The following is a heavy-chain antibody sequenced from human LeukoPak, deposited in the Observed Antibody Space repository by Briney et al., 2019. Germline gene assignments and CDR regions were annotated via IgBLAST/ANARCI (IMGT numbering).Heavy chain of an antibody. Sequence: GASVKVSCKASGYTFTTYDINWVRQATGQGLEWMGWMNPYSTNTGYAQKFQGRVTMTRNTSISTAYMELSILRSGDTAVYYCVRVKGSGRWAKLFEYWCQGTLVTVSS. V-gene: IGHV1-8*01. D-gene: IGHD6-19*01. J-gene: IGHJ4*02. CDR3: VRVKGSGRWAKLFEY. CDR2: MNPYSTNT. CDR1: GYTFTTYD.